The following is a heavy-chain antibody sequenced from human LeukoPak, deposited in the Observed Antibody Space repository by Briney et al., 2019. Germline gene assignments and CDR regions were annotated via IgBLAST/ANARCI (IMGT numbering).Heavy chain of an antibody. CDR1: GGSISSYY. CDR2: IYTSGST. CDR3: ARDSAYSSSYDY. Sequence: SETLSLTCTVSGGSISSYYWSWIRQPAGKGLEWIRRIYTSGSTNYNPSLKSRVTMSVDTSKNQFSLKLSSVTAADTAVYYCARDSAYSSSYDYWGQGTLVTVSS. J-gene: IGHJ4*02. V-gene: IGHV4-4*07. D-gene: IGHD6-6*01.